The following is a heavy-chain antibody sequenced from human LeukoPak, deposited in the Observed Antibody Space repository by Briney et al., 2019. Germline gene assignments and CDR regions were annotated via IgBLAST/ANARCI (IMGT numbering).Heavy chain of an antibody. CDR2: INHSGST. D-gene: IGHD6-13*01. J-gene: IGHJ5*02. Sequence: SETLSLTCAVYGGYFSGYYWSWIRQPPGKGLEWIGEINHSGSTNYNPSLKSRVTISVDTSKNQFSLRLSSVTAADTAVYYCARLGAVKFNPWGQGTLVTVSS. V-gene: IGHV4-34*01. CDR1: GGYFSGYY. CDR3: ARLGAVKFNP.